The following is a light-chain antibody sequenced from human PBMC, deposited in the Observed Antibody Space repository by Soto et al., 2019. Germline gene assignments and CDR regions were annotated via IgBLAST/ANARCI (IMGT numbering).Light chain of an antibody. CDR2: SAS. Sequence: DIQMTQSPSSVSASVGDRVTITCRASQGLPYCLAWYQQKPGKAPKLLIYSASSFQTGVPSRFSGSGSGTDFTLTINIRQPEDFATCFCQQSNSFPYTFGQGTNVEIK. CDR1: QGLPYC. J-gene: IGKJ2*01. CDR3: QQSNSFPYT. V-gene: IGKV1-12*01.